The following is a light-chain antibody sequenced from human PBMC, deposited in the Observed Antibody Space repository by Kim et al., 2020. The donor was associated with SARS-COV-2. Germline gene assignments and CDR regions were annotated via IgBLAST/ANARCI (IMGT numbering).Light chain of an antibody. CDR1: KLGDKY. CDR3: QAWDSSGV. V-gene: IGLV3-1*01. J-gene: IGLJ3*02. CDR2: QDS. Sequence: SYELTQPPSVSVSPGQTASITCSGDKLGDKYACWYQQKPGQSPVLVIYQDSKRPSGIPERFSGSNSGNTATLTISGTQAMDEADYYCQAWDSSGVFGGGTKLTDL.